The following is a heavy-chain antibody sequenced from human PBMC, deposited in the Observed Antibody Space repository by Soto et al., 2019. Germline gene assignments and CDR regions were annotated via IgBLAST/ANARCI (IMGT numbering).Heavy chain of an antibody. CDR3: ASASGMSYFDS. V-gene: IGHV1-69*01. CDR1: GGTFSNYG. J-gene: IGHJ4*02. CDR2: IIRIFGTA. Sequence: QVQLVQSGAEVKKPGSSVKVSCKTPGGTFSNYGLTWVRQAPGQGLEWLGGIIRIFGTAKYAQKFQGRVTITADESTSTGYMELTSLKSDDTAVYYCASASGMSYFDSWGQGTLVTVSS.